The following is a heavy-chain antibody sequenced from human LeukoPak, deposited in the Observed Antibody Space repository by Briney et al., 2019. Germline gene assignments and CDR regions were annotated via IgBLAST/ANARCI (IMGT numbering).Heavy chain of an antibody. CDR3: AKDQWSYFDY. D-gene: IGHD2-15*01. V-gene: IGHV3-30*02. CDR2: IRYDGSNK. Sequence: GKSLRLSCAASGFTFSGYGMHWVRQAPGKGLEWVAFIRYDGSNKYYADSVKGRFTISRDNSKNTLYLQMNSLRAEDTAVYYCAKDQWSYFDYWGQGTLVTVSS. J-gene: IGHJ4*02. CDR1: GFTFSGYG.